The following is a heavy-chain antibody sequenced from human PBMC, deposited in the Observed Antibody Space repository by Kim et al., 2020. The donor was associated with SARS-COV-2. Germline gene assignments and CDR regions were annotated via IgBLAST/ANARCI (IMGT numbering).Heavy chain of an antibody. Sequence: LSLTCAASGFTFSSYSMNWVRQAPGKGLEWVSSISSSSSYIYYADSVKGRFTISRDNAKNSLYLQMNSLRAEDTAVYYCARVFYYYGSGSYLFDAFDIWGQGTMVTVSS. CDR3: ARVFYYYGSGSYLFDAFDI. CDR2: ISSSSSYI. V-gene: IGHV3-21*01. J-gene: IGHJ3*02. D-gene: IGHD3-10*01. CDR1: GFTFSSYS.